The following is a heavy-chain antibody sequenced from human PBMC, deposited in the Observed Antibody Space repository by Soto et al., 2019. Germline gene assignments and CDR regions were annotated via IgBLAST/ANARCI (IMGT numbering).Heavy chain of an antibody. D-gene: IGHD6-13*01. CDR2: ISGSGGGT. Sequence: GGSLRLSCAASGFTFSAYVVSWVRQGPGKGLEWVSSISGSGGGTFYAASVKGRFTISRDNSKNTLYLQINSLRAEDTAVYYFAPKGLQPHYWRQGTLVTVSS. CDR1: GFTFSAYV. CDR3: APKGLQPHY. V-gene: IGHV3-23*01. J-gene: IGHJ4*02.